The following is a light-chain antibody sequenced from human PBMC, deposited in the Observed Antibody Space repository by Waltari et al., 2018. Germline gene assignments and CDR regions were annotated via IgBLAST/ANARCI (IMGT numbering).Light chain of an antibody. Sequence: QSALTQPPSASGSPGQSVTISCTGTISDVGDYNYVSWYQQHPGKAPKLMIFEVSKRPSGGPDRFSGSKSGNTASLTVSGLQAEDEADYYCSSYAGSNNVVFGGGTKLTVL. J-gene: IGLJ2*01. CDR2: EVS. CDR3: SSYAGSNNVV. V-gene: IGLV2-8*01. CDR1: ISDVGDYNY.